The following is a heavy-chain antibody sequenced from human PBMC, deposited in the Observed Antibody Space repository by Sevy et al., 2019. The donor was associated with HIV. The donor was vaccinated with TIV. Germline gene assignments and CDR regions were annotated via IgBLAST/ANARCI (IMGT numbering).Heavy chain of an antibody. CDR1: GFTFSSYW. CDR3: ARESTLPWFDP. Sequence: GGSLRLSCAASGFTFSSYWMSWVRQAPGKGLEWVANIKQDGSEKYYADSVKGRFTISRDNAKNSLYLQMNSLRAEDTAVYYCARESTLPWFDPWGQGTLVTVSS. J-gene: IGHJ5*02. D-gene: IGHD2-2*01. V-gene: IGHV3-7*01. CDR2: IKQDGSEK.